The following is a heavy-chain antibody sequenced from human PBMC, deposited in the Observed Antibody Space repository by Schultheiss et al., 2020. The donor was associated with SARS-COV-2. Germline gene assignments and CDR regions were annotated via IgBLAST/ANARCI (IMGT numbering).Heavy chain of an antibody. Sequence: GESLKISCKASGYTFTSYYMHWVRQAPGQGLEWMGIINPSGGSTSYAQKFQGRVTMTRDTSTSTVYMELSSLRSEDTAVYYCARDGSGYDYLDYWGQGTLVTVSS. V-gene: IGHV1-46*01. D-gene: IGHD5-12*01. CDR3: ARDGSGYDYLDY. J-gene: IGHJ4*02. CDR1: GYTFTSYY. CDR2: INPSGGST.